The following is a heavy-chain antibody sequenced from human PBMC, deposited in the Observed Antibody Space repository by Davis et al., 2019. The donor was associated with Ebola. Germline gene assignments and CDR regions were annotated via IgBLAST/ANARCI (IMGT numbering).Heavy chain of an antibody. V-gene: IGHV3-48*03. CDR1: GFTFSSYE. D-gene: IGHD1-26*01. J-gene: IGHJ4*01. CDR2: ISSGGSTI. Sequence: GESLKISCAASGFTFSSYEMNWVRQAPGKGLEWVSYISSGGSTIYYADSVKGRFTISRDNAKNSLYLQMNSLRAGDTAVYYCARVSGVQYYFDYLGQGTLVTVSS. CDR3: ARVSGVQYYFDY.